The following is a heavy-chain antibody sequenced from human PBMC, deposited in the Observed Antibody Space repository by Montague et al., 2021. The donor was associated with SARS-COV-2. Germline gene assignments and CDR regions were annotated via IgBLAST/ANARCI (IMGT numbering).Heavy chain of an antibody. V-gene: IGHV3-7*01. D-gene: IGHD3-10*01. CDR2: IKPDGSGQ. CDR1: GFTFSNYW. Sequence: SLRLSCAASGFTFSNYWMNWARQAPGKGLEWVASIKPDGSGQNYVDSVKGRFTISRDSAKKSLYLQMNSLRVDDTAVYYCARSLFSSGSFWGQGTLVTVSS. CDR3: ARSLFSSGSF. J-gene: IGHJ4*02.